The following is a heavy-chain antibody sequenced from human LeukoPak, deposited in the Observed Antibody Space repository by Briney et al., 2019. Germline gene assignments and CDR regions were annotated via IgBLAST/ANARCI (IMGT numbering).Heavy chain of an antibody. CDR1: GGTFSSYA. Sequence: SVKVSCKASGGTFSSYAISWVRQAPGQGLEWMGGIIPIFGTANYAQKFQSRVTITTDESTSTAYMELSSLRSEDTAVYYCARADCSSTSCYYLTSWFDPWGQGTLVTVSS. V-gene: IGHV1-69*05. J-gene: IGHJ5*02. CDR3: ARADCSSTSCYYLTSWFDP. CDR2: IIPIFGTA. D-gene: IGHD2-2*01.